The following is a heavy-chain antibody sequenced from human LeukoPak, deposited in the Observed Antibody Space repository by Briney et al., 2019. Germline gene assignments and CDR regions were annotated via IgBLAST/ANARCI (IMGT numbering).Heavy chain of an antibody. D-gene: IGHD4-17*01. CDR2: ISGSGYRT. J-gene: IGHJ4*02. Sequence: GGSLRLSCAASGFTFSSYAISWVRQAPGKGLEWVSAISGSGYRTYYADSVKGRYTISRDNSKNTLYLQMNGLRAEDTAVYYCAKGEKRDHDYGDYNGYWGQGTLVTVSS. V-gene: IGHV3-23*01. CDR3: AKGEKRDHDYGDYNGY. CDR1: GFTFSSYA.